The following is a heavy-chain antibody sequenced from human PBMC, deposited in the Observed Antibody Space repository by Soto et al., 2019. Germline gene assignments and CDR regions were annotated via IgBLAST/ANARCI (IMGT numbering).Heavy chain of an antibody. J-gene: IGHJ4*02. CDR3: AKAFDASGYTYERAFDY. V-gene: IGHV3-23*01. CDR2: ISGRGDGT. Sequence: EVQLLESGGGLVQPGGSRRLSCVASGFKFSTYAMAWVRQAPGKGLGWVSSISGRGDGTYQPDFVKGRFTISRDNSRNTLDLQLNGLRAEDTALYYCAKAFDASGYTYERAFDYWGQGTLVTVSS. CDR1: GFKFSTYA. D-gene: IGHD3-22*01.